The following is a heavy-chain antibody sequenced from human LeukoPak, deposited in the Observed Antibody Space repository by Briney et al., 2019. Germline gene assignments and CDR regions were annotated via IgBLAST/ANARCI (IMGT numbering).Heavy chain of an antibody. J-gene: IGHJ4*02. CDR1: GFSFNNYA. CDR2: ISAGNDI. CDR3: VRNLAVAGTCFDS. Sequence: GGSLRLSCAASGFSFNNYAMVWVRQTPGKGLEWVSVISAGNDIVYADSVKGRFSISRDSSKNTLYLQMNSLRVEDTAVYYCVRNLAVAGTCFDSWGQGTLVTVSS. D-gene: IGHD6-19*01. V-gene: IGHV3-23*01.